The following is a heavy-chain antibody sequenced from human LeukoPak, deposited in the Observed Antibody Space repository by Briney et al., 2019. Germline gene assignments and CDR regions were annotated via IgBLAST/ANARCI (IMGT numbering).Heavy chain of an antibody. CDR3: VRDRELTY. J-gene: IGHJ4*02. CDR1: GDSIRNYN. D-gene: IGHD3-10*01. CDR2: INYSGSA. Sequence: SETLSLTCTVSGDSIRNYNWNWIRQPPGKGLEWIGLINYSGSANYNPSLTSRVTISVDTSKNQFSLRLSSVTAADTAVYFCVRDRELTYWGQGTLVTVSS. V-gene: IGHV4-59*01.